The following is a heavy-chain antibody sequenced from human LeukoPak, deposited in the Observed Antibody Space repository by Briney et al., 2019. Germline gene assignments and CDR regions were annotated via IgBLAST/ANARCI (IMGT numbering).Heavy chain of an antibody. D-gene: IGHD1-20*01. J-gene: IGHJ5*02. V-gene: IGHV4-59*09. Sequence: RVTISVDTSKNQFSLKLSSVTAADTAVYYCARGGNWKSPVVVSWGQGTLVTVSS. CDR3: ARGGNWKSPVVVS.